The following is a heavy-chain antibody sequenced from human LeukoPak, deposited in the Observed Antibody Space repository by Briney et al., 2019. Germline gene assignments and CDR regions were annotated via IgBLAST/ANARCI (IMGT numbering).Heavy chain of an antibody. Sequence: SETLSLTCTVSGGSISSYYWSWIRQPPGKGLEWIGYIYYGGSTNYNPSLKSRVTISVDTSKNQFSLKLSSVTAADTAVYYCARTIDPDIYFDYWGQGTLVTVSS. V-gene: IGHV4-59*08. CDR1: GGSISSYY. J-gene: IGHJ4*02. CDR3: ARTIDPDIYFDY. CDR2: IYYGGST.